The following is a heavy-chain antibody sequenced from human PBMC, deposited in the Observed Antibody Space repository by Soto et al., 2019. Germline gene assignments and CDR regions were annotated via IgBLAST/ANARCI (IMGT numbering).Heavy chain of an antibody. CDR1: GFTFSSYS. CDR3: ARDLGMEWLLPHFAFDY. CDR2: ISSSSSTI. Sequence: GGSLRLSCAASGFTFSSYSMNWVRQAPGKGLEWVSYISSSSSTIYYADSVKGRFTISRDNAKNSLYLQMNSLRDEDTAVYYCARDLGMEWLLPHFAFDYWGQGTLVTVSS. D-gene: IGHD3-3*01. J-gene: IGHJ4*02. V-gene: IGHV3-48*02.